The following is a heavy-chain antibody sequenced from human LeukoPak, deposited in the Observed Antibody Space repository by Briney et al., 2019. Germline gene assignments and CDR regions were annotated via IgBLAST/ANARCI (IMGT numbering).Heavy chain of an antibody. D-gene: IGHD6-19*01. CDR1: GGSFRGYY. CDR2: INHSGST. J-gene: IGHJ6*03. CDR3: ARGPGQWLFYYYYYVDV. Sequence: SETLSLTCAVYGGSFRGYYWSWIRQPPGKGLEWIGEINHSGSTNYNPSLKSRVTISVDTSKNQFSLKLSSVTAADAAVYYCARGPGQWLFYYYYYVDVWGKGTTVTVSS. V-gene: IGHV4-34*01.